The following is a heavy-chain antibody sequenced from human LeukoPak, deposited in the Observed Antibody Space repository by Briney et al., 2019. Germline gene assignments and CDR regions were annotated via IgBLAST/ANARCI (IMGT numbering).Heavy chain of an antibody. CDR3: ARVFNRDYGALGPPFFHY. D-gene: IGHD4-17*01. V-gene: IGHV3-33*01. Sequence: PGRSLRLSCAASGVTFSRSAMHWVRQAPGKGLEGVAGIWYDGSNKYYSGSVKGRFTISRDNFKNTLYLQMNSLRAEDTAVYYCARVFNRDYGALGPPFFHYWRQRPLVTVSS. CDR1: GVTFSRSA. CDR2: IWYDGSNK. J-gene: IGHJ4*02.